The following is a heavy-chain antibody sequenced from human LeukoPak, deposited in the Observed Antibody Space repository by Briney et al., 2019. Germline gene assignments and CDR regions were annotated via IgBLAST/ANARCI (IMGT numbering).Heavy chain of an antibody. CDR1: GGTFSSYA. D-gene: IGHD3-22*01. V-gene: IGHV1-69*13. J-gene: IGHJ4*02. Sequence: ASVKVSCKASGGTFSSYAISWVRQAPGQGLEWMGGIIPIFGTANYAQKFQGRVTITADESTSTAYMELSSLRSEDTAVYYCARSGDYYDSSGYSLYYFDYWGQGTLVTVSS. CDR3: ARSGDYYDSSGYSLYYFDY. CDR2: IIPIFGTA.